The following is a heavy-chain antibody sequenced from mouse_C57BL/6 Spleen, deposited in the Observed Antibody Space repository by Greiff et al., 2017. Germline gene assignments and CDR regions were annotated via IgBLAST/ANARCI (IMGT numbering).Heavy chain of an antibody. CDR1: GFTFSSYA. Sequence: EVKVVESGGGLVKPGGSLKLSCAASGFTFSSYAMSWVRQTPEKRLEWVATISDGGSYTYYPDNVKGRFTISRDNAKNNLYLQMSNLKSENTAMYYCARKGQLRLHYWGQGTTLTVSS. CDR3: ARKGQLRLHY. CDR2: ISDGGSYT. V-gene: IGHV5-4*03. D-gene: IGHD3-2*02. J-gene: IGHJ2*01.